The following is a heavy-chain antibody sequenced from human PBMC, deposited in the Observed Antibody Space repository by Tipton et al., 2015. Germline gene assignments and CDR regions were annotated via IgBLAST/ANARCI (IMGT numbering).Heavy chain of an antibody. CDR2: TYDSGRT. D-gene: IGHD2-15*01. CDR3: AREVRHCAGGSCYSLDH. J-gene: IGHJ4*02. CDR1: GASISSSNYY. V-gene: IGHV4-39*02. Sequence: TLSLTCSVSGASISSSNYYWDWVRQPPGKGREWIGNTYDSGRTSYNPSLRSRVTISADVSQNCFSLRLSSVTAADTAVYYCAREVRHCAGGSCYSLDHWGQGALVTVSS.